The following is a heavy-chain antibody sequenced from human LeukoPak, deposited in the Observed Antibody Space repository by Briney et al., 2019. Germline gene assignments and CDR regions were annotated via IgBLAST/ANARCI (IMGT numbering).Heavy chain of an antibody. V-gene: IGHV3-30*01. J-gene: IGHJ3*02. D-gene: IGHD3-22*01. CDR3: ARDPRRSNTMIVVGAFDI. Sequence: QPGGSLRLSCAASGFTFSSYAMHWVRQAPGKGLEWVAVISYDGSNKYYADSVKGRFTISRDNSKNTLYLQMNSLRAEDTAVYYCARDPRRSNTMIVVGAFDIWGQGTMVTVSS. CDR2: ISYDGSNK. CDR1: GFTFSSYA.